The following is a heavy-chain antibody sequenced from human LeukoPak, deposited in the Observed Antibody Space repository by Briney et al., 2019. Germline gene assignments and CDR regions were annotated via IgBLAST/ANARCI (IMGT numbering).Heavy chain of an antibody. J-gene: IGHJ4*02. CDR3: TRGYFDY. CDR1: GYTFTAYS. V-gene: IGHV1-2*04. Sequence: ASVKVSCKASGYTFTAYSMHWVRQAPGQGLEWMGWINPNSGDTSYAQKFQGWVTMTRDMSISTVCMELNRLRSDDTAVYYCTRGYFDYWGRGTLVTVSS. CDR2: INPNSGDT.